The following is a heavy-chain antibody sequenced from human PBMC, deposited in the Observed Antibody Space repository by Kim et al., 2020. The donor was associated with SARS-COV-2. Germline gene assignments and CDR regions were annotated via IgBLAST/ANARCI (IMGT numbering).Heavy chain of an antibody. Sequence: GGYLRLSCAASGFTFSSYGMHWVRQAPGKGLEWEAVISYDGSNKYYADSVKGPFTISRDNSKNTLYLQMNILRAEDTAVYYCAKDRAIAAAGPLDYWGQGTLVTVSS. D-gene: IGHD6-13*01. J-gene: IGHJ4*02. CDR2: ISYDGSNK. CDR3: AKDRAIAAAGPLDY. V-gene: IGHV3-30*18. CDR1: GFTFSSYG.